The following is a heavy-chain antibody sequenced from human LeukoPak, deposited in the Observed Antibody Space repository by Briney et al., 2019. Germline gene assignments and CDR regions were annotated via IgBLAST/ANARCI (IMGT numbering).Heavy chain of an antibody. CDR2: IYYSGST. CDR1: GGSISSSSYY. D-gene: IGHD4-23*01. V-gene: IGHV4-39*07. CDR3: ASHYGGNAPHY. J-gene: IGHJ4*02. Sequence: PSETLSLTCTVSGGSISSSSYYWGWIRQPPGKGLEWIGSIYYSGSTYYNPSLKSRVTISVDTSKNQFSLKLRSVTAADTAVYYCASHYGGNAPHYWGQGTLVTVSS.